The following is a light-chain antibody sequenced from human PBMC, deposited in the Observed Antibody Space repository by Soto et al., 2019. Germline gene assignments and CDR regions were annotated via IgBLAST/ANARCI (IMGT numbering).Light chain of an antibody. V-gene: IGKV3-20*01. Sequence: EIVLTQSPGTLSLSPGERATLSCRASQSLSTNYLAWYQRKPGQAPRLLIYGASSRATDIPRRFSGSGSGTDFTLTITRLEPEDFEVYYCQQYGDSPPTFGQGTKV. CDR1: QSLSTNY. CDR3: QQYGDSPPT. CDR2: GAS. J-gene: IGKJ1*01.